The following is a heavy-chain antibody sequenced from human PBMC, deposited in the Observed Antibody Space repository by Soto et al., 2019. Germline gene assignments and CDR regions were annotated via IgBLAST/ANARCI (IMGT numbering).Heavy chain of an antibody. CDR1: PEYFSTYY. CDR2: INHSGRN. J-gene: IGHJ3*02. V-gene: IGHV4-34*01. Sequence: SETLSLTCTVSPEYFSTYYWNWIRQSPGKGLEWIGEINHSGRNIYNPSLKSRVTMSIDMSKNQLSLKLSSVTAADTAIYYCAIGGSGDWQVAFDISGQGTMVTVSS. D-gene: IGHD2-21*02. CDR3: AIGGSGDWQVAFDI.